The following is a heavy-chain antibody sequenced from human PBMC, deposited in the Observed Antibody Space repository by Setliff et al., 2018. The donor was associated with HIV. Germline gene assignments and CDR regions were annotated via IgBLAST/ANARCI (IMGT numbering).Heavy chain of an antibody. V-gene: IGHV1-2*02. CDR2: INPNSGGT. CDR3: ATDPGYSSTWYSESFQH. J-gene: IGHJ1*01. D-gene: IGHD6-13*01. Sequence: ASVKVSCKASGYTFSAYYMHWVRQAPGQGLEWMGWINPNSGGTNYAQKFQGRVTMTRDTSISTAYMELSRLRSDDTAMYYCATDPGYSSTWYSESFQHWGQGTVVTVSS. CDR1: GYTFSAYY.